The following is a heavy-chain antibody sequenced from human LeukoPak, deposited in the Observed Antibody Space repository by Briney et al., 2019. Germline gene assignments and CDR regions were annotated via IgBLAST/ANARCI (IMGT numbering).Heavy chain of an antibody. CDR3: ARDTYYYDSSGYFVEDSFDY. D-gene: IGHD3-22*01. CDR2: INSDGSST. J-gene: IGHJ4*02. CDR1: GLTFSSYW. V-gene: IGHV3-74*01. Sequence: GGSLRLSCAAYGLTFSSYWMHWVRQAPGKGLVWVSGINSDGSSTSYADSVEGRFTISRDNAKHTLYLQMNSLRAEYTAVYYCARDTYYYDSSGYFVEDSFDYWGQGTLVTVSS.